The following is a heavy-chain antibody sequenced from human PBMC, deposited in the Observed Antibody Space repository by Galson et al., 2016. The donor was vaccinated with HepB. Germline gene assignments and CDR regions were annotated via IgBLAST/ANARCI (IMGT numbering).Heavy chain of an antibody. D-gene: IGHD4-11*01. CDR1: GFTVSSNY. CDR3: ARVMSVSDAFDI. Sequence: CAASGFTVSSNYMSWVRQAPGKGLEWVSVIYSGGSTYYADSVKGRFTNSRDNSKNTLYLQMNSLRAEDTAVYYCARVMSVSDAFDIWGQGTMVTVSS. J-gene: IGHJ3*02. CDR2: IYSGGST. V-gene: IGHV3-66*01.